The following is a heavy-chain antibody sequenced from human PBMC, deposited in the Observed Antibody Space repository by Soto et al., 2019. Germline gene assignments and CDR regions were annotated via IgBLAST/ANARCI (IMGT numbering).Heavy chain of an antibody. Sequence: PSETLSLTCAVYGGSFSGYYWSWIRQPPGKGLEWIGEINHSGSTNYNPSLKSRVTISVDTSKNQFSLKLSSVTAADTAVYYCARLTVTTSHRYYYYYYGMDVCGQGTT. V-gene: IGHV4-34*01. CDR2: INHSGST. CDR1: GGSFSGYY. CDR3: ARLTVTTSHRYYYYYYGMDV. J-gene: IGHJ6*02. D-gene: IGHD4-4*01.